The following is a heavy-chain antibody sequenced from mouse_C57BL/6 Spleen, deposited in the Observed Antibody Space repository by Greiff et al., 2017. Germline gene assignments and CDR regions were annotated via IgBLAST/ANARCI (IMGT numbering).Heavy chain of an antibody. CDR1: GFNIKNTY. V-gene: IGHV14-3*01. J-gene: IGHJ2*01. D-gene: IGHD3-3*01. CDR2: IDPANGST. Sequence: EVMLVESVAELVRPGASVKLSCTASGFNIKNTYMHWVKQRPVQGLEWIGRIDPANGSTKYDTKLQGKATITADTSSNTAYLQLSSLTSEDTAIYYSARRRAVFYFDYWGQGTTLTVSS. CDR3: ARRRAVFYFDY.